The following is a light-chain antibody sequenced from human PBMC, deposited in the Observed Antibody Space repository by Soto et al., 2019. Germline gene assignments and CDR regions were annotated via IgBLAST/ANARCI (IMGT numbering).Light chain of an antibody. V-gene: IGKV3-15*01. CDR2: GAS. CDR3: QQYDTYPRT. Sequence: EIVMTQSPATLSVSPGERPTLSCRASQSISSNLAWYQQKPGQAPRLLIYGASTRATGVPARFSGSGSGTEFTLTISSLQSEDFATYYCQQYDTYPRTFGGGTKVEIK. CDR1: QSISSN. J-gene: IGKJ4*01.